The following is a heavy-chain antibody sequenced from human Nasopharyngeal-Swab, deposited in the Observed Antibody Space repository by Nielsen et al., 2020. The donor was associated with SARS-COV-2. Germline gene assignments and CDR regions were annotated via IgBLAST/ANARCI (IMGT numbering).Heavy chain of an antibody. CDR1: GFTFSDYY. CDR3: ARDFDLSSGYSL. Sequence: GESLKISCAASGFTFSDYYMSWIRQAPGKGLEWVSYISSSGSTIYYADSVKGRFTISRDNAKNSLYLQMNSLRAEDTAVYYCARDFDLSSGYSLWGQGTLVTVSS. CDR2: ISSSGSTI. V-gene: IGHV3-11*04. D-gene: IGHD3-3*01. J-gene: IGHJ4*02.